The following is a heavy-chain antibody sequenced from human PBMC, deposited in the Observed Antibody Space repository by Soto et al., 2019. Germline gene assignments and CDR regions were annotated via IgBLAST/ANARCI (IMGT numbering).Heavy chain of an antibody. Sequence: SGFAFSDYYMSWFRQAPGKGLEWVSYISGSGSTKHDADSVKGRFTISRDNTKNSLYLQMNSLRAEDAAVYYCARVGSIAAAGTPDYWGQGTLVTVS. CDR2: ISGSGSTK. J-gene: IGHJ4*02. CDR3: ARVGSIAAAGTPDY. V-gene: IGHV3-11*01. CDR1: GFAFSDYY. D-gene: IGHD6-13*01.